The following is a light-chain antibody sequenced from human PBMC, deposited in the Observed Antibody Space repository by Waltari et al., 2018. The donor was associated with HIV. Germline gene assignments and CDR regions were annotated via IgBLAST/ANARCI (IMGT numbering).Light chain of an antibody. V-gene: IGLV8-61*01. J-gene: IGLJ3*02. CDR1: SCSVYTNSH. CDR2: STN. Sequence: QTVVTQEPSFYVSPGGPVTLTCGLSSCSVYTNSHLTWYQQTPGQAPRTLIYSTNTRSSGVPDRFSGSILGNKAALTITGAQADDESDYYCVLYMGSGIWVFGGGTKLTVL. CDR3: VLYMGSGIWV.